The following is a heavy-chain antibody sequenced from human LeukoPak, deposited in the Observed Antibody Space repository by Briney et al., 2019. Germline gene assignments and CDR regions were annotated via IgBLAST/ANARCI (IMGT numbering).Heavy chain of an antibody. CDR1: GDSITNTYYY. Sequence: SETLSLTCTVSGDSITNTYYYWAWIRQPPGKGLEWIGSIYETEETWYNPSLKSRVTISVDKSKNQFSLKLSSVTAADPAVYYCGGQGGGEREMVYDAFDIWGQGTMVTVSS. V-gene: IGHV4-39*07. CDR2: IYETEET. CDR3: GGQGGGEREMVYDAFDI. J-gene: IGHJ3*02. D-gene: IGHD5-24*01.